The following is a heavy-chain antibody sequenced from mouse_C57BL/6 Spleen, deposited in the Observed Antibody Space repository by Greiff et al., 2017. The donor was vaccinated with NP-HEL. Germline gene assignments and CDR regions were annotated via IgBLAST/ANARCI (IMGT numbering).Heavy chain of an antibody. CDR2: IDPETGGT. CDR1: GYTFTDYE. V-gene: IGHV1-15*01. CDR3: TRSLLFYYFDY. J-gene: IGHJ2*01. Sequence: QVQLKESGAELVRPGASVTLSCKASGYTFTDYEMHWVKQTPVHGLEWIGAIDPETGGTAYNQKFKGKAILTADKSSSTAYMELRSLTSEDSAVYYCTRSLLFYYFDYWGQGTTLTVSS. D-gene: IGHD2-10*01.